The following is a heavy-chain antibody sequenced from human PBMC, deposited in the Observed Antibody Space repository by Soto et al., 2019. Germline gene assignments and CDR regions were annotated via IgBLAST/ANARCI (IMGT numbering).Heavy chain of an antibody. CDR1: GFTFSSYS. CDR2: ISSSSSTI. V-gene: IGHV3-48*01. CDR3: ARDVGSSGWYAAFDI. Sequence: PGGSLRLSCAASGFTFSSYSMNWVRQAPGKGLEWVSYISSSSSTIYYADSVKGRFTISRDNAKNSLYLQMNSLRAEDTAVYYCARDVGSSGWYAAFDIWGQGTMVTVSS. D-gene: IGHD6-19*01. J-gene: IGHJ3*02.